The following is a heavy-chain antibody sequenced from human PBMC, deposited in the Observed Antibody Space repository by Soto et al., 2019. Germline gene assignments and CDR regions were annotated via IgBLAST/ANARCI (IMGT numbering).Heavy chain of an antibody. D-gene: IGHD3-22*01. CDR3: TTRKFYYDSSGYYCAY. J-gene: IGHJ4*02. CDR1: GFTFNNAW. Sequence: PGGSLRLSCAASGFTFNNAWMFWVRQAPGKGLEWVGRIKGKTDGGTTDYAATVKGRFTISRYDSKNTVYLQMNSLKTEDTAVYYCTTRKFYYDSSGYYCAYWGQGALVTVSS. CDR2: IKGKTDGGTT. V-gene: IGHV3-15*05.